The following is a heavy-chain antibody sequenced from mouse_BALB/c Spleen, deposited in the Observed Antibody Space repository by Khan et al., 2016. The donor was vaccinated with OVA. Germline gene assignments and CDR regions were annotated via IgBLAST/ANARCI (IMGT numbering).Heavy chain of an antibody. J-gene: IGHJ2*01. CDR3: ARGYWGDFDY. Sequence: EVKLEVSGPGLVKPSQSLSLTCTVTGYSITTDYAWNWIRQFPGNKLEWMGFISYNGNTKYNPSFKSRISLTRDESTNQFFLQLKSVSTEDTARYYGARGYWGDFDYGGQGTTLTVSS. CDR1: GYSITTDYA. CDR2: ISYNGNT. V-gene: IGHV3-2*02. D-gene: IGHD1-1*01.